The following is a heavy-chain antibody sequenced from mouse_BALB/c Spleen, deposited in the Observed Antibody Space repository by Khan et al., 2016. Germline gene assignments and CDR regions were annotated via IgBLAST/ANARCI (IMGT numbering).Heavy chain of an antibody. D-gene: IGHD1-2*01. Sequence: EVKLEESGPSLVKPSQTLSLTCSVTGDSITSGYWNWIRKFPGNKLEYMGYISYSGSTYYNPSLKSRISITRDTSKNQYYLQLNSVTTEDTATYDCARGSTTAPYAMDYWGQGTSVTVSS. CDR1: GDSITSGY. CDR3: ARGSTTAPYAMDY. V-gene: IGHV3-8*02. CDR2: ISYSGST. J-gene: IGHJ4*01.